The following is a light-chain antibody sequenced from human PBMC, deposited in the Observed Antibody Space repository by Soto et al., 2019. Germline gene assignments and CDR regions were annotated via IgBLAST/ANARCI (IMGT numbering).Light chain of an antibody. CDR3: QHYNSYSEA. CDR1: QSVSNW. Sequence: GYRVPIPCRTSQSVSNWLAWYQQKPGKAPKLLIYKASTLKSGVPSRFSGSGSGTEFTLTISSLQPDDFATYYCQHYNSYSEAFGQGTKVDIK. V-gene: IGKV1-5*03. J-gene: IGKJ1*01. CDR2: KAS.